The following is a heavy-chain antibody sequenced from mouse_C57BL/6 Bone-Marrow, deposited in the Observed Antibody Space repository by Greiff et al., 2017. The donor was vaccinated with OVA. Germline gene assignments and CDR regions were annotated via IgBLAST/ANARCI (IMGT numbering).Heavy chain of an antibody. CDR2: IDPNSGGT. CDR1: GYTFTSYW. J-gene: IGHJ3*01. V-gene: IGHV1-72*01. D-gene: IGHD2-4*01. Sequence: QVQLQQPGAELVKPGASVKLSCKASGYTFTSYWMHWVKQRPGRGLEWIGRIDPNSGGTKYNEKFKSKATLTVDKPSSTAYMQLSSLISEDSAVDYCVRQSDYLSWFAYWGQGTLVTVSA. CDR3: VRQSDYLSWFAY.